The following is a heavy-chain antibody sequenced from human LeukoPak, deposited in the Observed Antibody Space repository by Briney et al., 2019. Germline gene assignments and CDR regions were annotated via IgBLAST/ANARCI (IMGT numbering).Heavy chain of an antibody. Sequence: GGSLRLSCAASGFTFSSYWMSWVRQAPGKGLEWVANIKQDGSEKYYVDSVKGRFTISRDNAKNSLYLQMNSLRAEDTAVYYCARGGIQLWLRPGQKTDYWGQGTLVTVSS. V-gene: IGHV3-7*04. CDR1: GFTFSSYW. CDR2: IKQDGSEK. CDR3: ARGGIQLWLRPGQKTDY. J-gene: IGHJ4*02. D-gene: IGHD5-18*01.